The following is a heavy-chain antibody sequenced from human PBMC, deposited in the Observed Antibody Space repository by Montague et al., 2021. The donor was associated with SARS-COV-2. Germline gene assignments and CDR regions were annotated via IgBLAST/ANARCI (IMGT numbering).Heavy chain of an antibody. V-gene: IGHV3-13*05. Sequence: SLRLSCAASGLTFSSYDFHWVRQGTGKGLERVSAVDTAGDPYYADSVKGRFTIFRENATNYVYLQLDSLRAGDTAVYYCSRGVKSTIRGIITKRTPLPRGNMDVWGQGTAVIVSS. CDR2: VDTAGDP. D-gene: IGHD3-10*01. CDR3: SRGVKSTIRGIITKRTPLPRGNMDV. J-gene: IGHJ6*02. CDR1: GLTFSSYD.